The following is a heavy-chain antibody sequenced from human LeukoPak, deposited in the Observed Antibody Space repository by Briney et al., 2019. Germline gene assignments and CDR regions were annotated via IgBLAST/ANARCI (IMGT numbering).Heavy chain of an antibody. V-gene: IGHV3-23*01. CDR2: ILASGSPT. Sequence: GGSLRLSCAASGFTFNTYWMSWVRQAPGKGLQWVANILASGSPTYYADSVRGRFIISRDNSKNTVYLQMNSLRVEDTAIYYCAKDLRPDGVDNFDHWGQGILVTVSS. D-gene: IGHD2-8*01. J-gene: IGHJ4*02. CDR3: AKDLRPDGVDNFDH. CDR1: GFTFNTYW.